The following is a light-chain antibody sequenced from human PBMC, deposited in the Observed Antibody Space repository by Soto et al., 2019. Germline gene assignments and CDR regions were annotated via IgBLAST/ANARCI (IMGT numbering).Light chain of an antibody. CDR1: QSVSSN. J-gene: IGKJ1*01. CDR3: QQYNNWPGT. Sequence: EIVMTQSPATLSVSPGERATLSCRASQSVSSNLAWYQQKPGQAPRLLIYGASTRDTGIPVRFSGSGSGTEFTLTVSSLQSEDFAVYSCQQYNNWPGTFCQGTKVEVK. V-gene: IGKV3-15*01. CDR2: GAS.